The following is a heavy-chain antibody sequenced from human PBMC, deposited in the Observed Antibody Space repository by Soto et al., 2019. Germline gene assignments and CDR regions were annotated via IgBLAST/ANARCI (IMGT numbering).Heavy chain of an antibody. J-gene: IGHJ4*02. CDR2: FDPEDGET. V-gene: IGHV1-24*01. Sequence: ASVKVSCKVYGSTPTELSMHWVRQAPGKGLEWMGIFDPEDGETIYAQKFQGRVTMTEDTSTDTAYMELSSLRSEDTAIYYCATDSYYYDSSGYYLFDYWGQGTLVTVSS. D-gene: IGHD3-22*01. CDR1: GSTPTELS. CDR3: ATDSYYYDSSGYYLFDY.